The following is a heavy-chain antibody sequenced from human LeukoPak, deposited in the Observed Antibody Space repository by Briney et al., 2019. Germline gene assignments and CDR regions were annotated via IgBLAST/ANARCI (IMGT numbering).Heavy chain of an antibody. CDR2: IKQDGSEK. CDR3: TRGTNNDY. Sequence: PGGSLRLSCAASGFTFSGYWMSWLRQAPGRGLEWVANIKQDGSEKSYVDPVKGRFAISRDNAKNSLYLQMNSLRAEDTAVYYCTRGTNNDYWGQGTLVTVAS. CDR1: GFTFSGYW. J-gene: IGHJ4*02. V-gene: IGHV3-7*01.